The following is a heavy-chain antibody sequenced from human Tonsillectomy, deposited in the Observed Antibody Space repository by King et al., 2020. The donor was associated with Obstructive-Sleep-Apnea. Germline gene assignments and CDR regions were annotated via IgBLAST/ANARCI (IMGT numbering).Heavy chain of an antibody. J-gene: IGHJ5*02. D-gene: IGHD5-12*01. CDR2: ISAYYVNT. Sequence: VQLVESGAEVKKPGASVKVFCKASGYTFTSYGISWVGQDPGQRPEGLGWISAYYVNTNLAQKLQGRGTMTTDTSTSTAYMELRSLRADDTAVYYCARDSDIVATSTTFDPWGQGTLVTVSS. CDR3: ARDSDIVATSTTFDP. CDR1: GYTFTSYG. V-gene: IGHV1-18*04.